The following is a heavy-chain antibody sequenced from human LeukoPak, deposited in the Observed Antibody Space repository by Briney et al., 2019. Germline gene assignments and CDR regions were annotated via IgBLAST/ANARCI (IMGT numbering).Heavy chain of an antibody. V-gene: IGHV1-18*01. Sequence: GASVKVSCKASGYSFTTFGITWVRQAPGQGLEWMAWLSAHIGDTNYSQKFQGRVTVTSDTSTSTAYMELRSLRSDDTAVYYCARDDSSGVDYWGQGTLVTVSS. CDR3: ARDDSSGVDY. CDR2: LSAHIGDT. D-gene: IGHD3-22*01. CDR1: GYSFTTFG. J-gene: IGHJ4*02.